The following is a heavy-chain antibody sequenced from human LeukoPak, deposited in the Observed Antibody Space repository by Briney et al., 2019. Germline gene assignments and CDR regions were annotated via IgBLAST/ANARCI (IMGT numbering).Heavy chain of an antibody. CDR3: ARDTYYYDSSGYWNYMDV. Sequence: SETLSLTCTVSGGSISISNYYWSWIRQPPGKGLEWIGYIYTSGSTNYNPSLKSRVTMSVDTSKNQFSLKLSSVTAADTAVYYCARDTYYYDSSGYWNYMDVWGKGTTVTVSS. V-gene: IGHV4-61*01. D-gene: IGHD3-22*01. CDR1: GGSISISNYY. J-gene: IGHJ6*03. CDR2: IYTSGST.